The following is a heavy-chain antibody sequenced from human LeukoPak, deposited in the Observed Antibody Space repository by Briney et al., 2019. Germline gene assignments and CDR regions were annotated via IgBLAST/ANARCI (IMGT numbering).Heavy chain of an antibody. V-gene: IGHV1-18*01. CDR2: ISAYNGNT. CDR1: GYTFTSYG. CDR3: ARVDYSKDYFFDY. J-gene: IGHJ4*02. Sequence: ASVKVSCKASGYTFTSYGISWIRQAPGQGLEWMGWISAYNGNTNYVQKLQGRVTMTTDTSTSTAYMELGSLRSDDTAVYYCARVDYSKDYFFDYWGQGTLVTVSS. D-gene: IGHD2-15*01.